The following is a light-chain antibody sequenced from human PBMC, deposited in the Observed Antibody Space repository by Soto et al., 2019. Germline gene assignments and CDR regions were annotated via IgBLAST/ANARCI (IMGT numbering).Light chain of an antibody. J-gene: IGKJ1*01. CDR2: DAS. Sequence: EIVLTQSPATLSLCPGERATLSCRASQGVSTYLAWCQQKPGQAPRLLIYDASNRATGIPARLSGSGSGTDFNFTISSLEPEDFALYYCPPRGNFWTFGQGTKVEI. V-gene: IGKV3-11*01. CDR1: QGVSTY. CDR3: PPRGNFWT.